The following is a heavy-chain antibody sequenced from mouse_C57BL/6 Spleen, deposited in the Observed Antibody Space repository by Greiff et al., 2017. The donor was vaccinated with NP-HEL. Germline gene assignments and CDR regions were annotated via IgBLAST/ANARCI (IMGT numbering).Heavy chain of an antibody. CDR2: ISSGGVYI. D-gene: IGHD4-1*01. J-gene: IGHJ3*01. Sequence: EVKVVESGEGLVKPGGSLKLSCAASGFTFSSYAMSWVRQTPEKRLEWVAYISSGGVYIYYADTVKGRFTISRDNARNTLYLQMSSRKSEDTAMYYWTRDLTGTKEAWFAYWGQGTLVTVSA. V-gene: IGHV5-9-1*02. CDR1: GFTFSSYA. CDR3: TRDLTGTKEAWFAY.